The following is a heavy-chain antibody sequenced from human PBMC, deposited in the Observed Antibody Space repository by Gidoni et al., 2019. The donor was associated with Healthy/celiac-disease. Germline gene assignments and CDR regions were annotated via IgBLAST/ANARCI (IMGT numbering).Heavy chain of an antibody. CDR3: ARGPRITMVRGALDY. CDR1: GRSFIGYY. V-gene: IGHV4-34*01. J-gene: IGHJ4*02. Sequence: QVQLQQCGAGLLKPSETLSLTCAVYGRSFIGYYWSWIRQPPGKGLEWIGEINHSGSTNYNPSLKSRVTISVDTSKNQFSLKLSSVTAADTAVYYCARGPRITMVRGALDYWGQGTLVTVSS. D-gene: IGHD3-10*01. CDR2: INHSGST.